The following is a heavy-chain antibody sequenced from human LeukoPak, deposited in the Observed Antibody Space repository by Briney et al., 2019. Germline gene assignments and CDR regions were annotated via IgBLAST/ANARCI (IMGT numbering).Heavy chain of an antibody. Sequence: ASVKVSCKTSGYTFTNYDINWVRQATGQGLEWMGWMNPKSGYTGSAQRFQGRVTMTRDTSISTAYMELSSLRSEDTAVYYCATATGEITMVRGVLPTWGQGTLVTVSS. CDR2: MNPKSGYT. V-gene: IGHV1-8*01. CDR1: GYTFTNYD. J-gene: IGHJ4*02. D-gene: IGHD3-10*01. CDR3: ATATGEITMVRGVLPT.